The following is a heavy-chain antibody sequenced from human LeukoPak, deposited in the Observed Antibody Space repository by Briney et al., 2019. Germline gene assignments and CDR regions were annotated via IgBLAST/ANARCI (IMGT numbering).Heavy chain of an antibody. CDR1: GLTFNGYW. Sequence: PGGSRRLSCAASGLTFNGYWMHWVRQAPGKGLVWVSRIYGDGIFTNYAGSVKGRFTISIDSAKKTLYLQMDSLTAEDTAVYYCSVDTIFAARASWGQGTVVTVSS. CDR3: SVDTIFAARAS. CDR2: IYGDGIFT. V-gene: IGHV3-74*01. J-gene: IGHJ5*02. D-gene: IGHD3-3*01.